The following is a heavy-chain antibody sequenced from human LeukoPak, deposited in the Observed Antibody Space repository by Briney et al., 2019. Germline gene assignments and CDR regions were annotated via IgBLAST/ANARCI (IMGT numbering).Heavy chain of an antibody. CDR2: INPNSGST. CDR3: ARQADNNWFDS. J-gene: IGHJ5*01. Sequence: ASVKVSCKASGYTFTGYYMHWVRQAPGQGLEWMGWINPNSGSTKYAQKFQGRVTMTRDTSISTAYMELSRLRSDDSGVFYCARQADNNWFDSWGQGTLVTVSS. CDR1: GYTFTGYY. D-gene: IGHD2-15*01. V-gene: IGHV1-2*02.